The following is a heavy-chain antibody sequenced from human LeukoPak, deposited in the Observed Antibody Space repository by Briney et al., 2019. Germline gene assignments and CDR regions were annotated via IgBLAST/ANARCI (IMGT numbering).Heavy chain of an antibody. CDR2: IKQDGTAK. Sequence: GGSLRLSCAASGFTFSSYWMSWVRQAPGKGLEWVANIKQDGTAKYYVDSVKGRFTISRDNAKNSLYLQMNSLRVEDTAVYYCARGDFYGSGTSFIDAFDIWGQGTMVTVSS. V-gene: IGHV3-7*01. D-gene: IGHD3-10*01. CDR1: GFTFSSYW. CDR3: ARGDFYGSGTSFIDAFDI. J-gene: IGHJ3*02.